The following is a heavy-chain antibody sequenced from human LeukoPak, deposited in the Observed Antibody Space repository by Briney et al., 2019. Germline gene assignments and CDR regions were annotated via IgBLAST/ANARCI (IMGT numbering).Heavy chain of an antibody. CDR3: ARGPPMYSYGSSDYHYDYFEY. V-gene: IGHV3-11*04. Sequence: GGSLRLSCEASGFAFSDYYMTWIRQSPGRGLEWISYISSIGSITYYADSVEGRFTISRDNAKNSLYLQMNSLRAEDTAVYYCARGPPMYSYGSSDYHYDYFEYWGQGTLVTVSS. CDR2: ISSIGSIT. CDR1: GFAFSDYY. J-gene: IGHJ4*02. D-gene: IGHD3-22*01.